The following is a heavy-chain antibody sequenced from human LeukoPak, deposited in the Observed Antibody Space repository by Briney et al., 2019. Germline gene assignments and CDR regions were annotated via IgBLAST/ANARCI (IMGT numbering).Heavy chain of an antibody. D-gene: IGHD2/OR15-2a*01. CDR1: GFTLSSYS. Sequence: GGSLRLSCAASGFTLSSYSMNWVRQVPGKGLVWVSHINSDGSWTSYADSVKGRFTISKDNAKNTVYLQMNSLRAEDTAVYYCVSFYETYWGRGTLVTVSS. CDR2: INSDGSWT. J-gene: IGHJ4*02. V-gene: IGHV3-74*01. CDR3: VSFYETY.